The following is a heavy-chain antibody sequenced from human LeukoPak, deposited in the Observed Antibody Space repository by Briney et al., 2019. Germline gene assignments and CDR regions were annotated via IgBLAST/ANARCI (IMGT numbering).Heavy chain of an antibody. CDR1: GFTFRSYEM. J-gene: IGHJ5*02. CDR2: IYHSGST. D-gene: IGHD2-15*01. Sequence: GSLRLSCEDSGFTFRSYEMNWVRQAPGKGLEWIGEIYHSGSTNYNPSLRSRVTISVDKSKNQFSLNLSSVTAADTAVYYCARVSCGGGTCYHSRGWFDAWGQGTLVTVSS. V-gene: IGHV4-4*02. CDR3: ARVSCGGGTCYHSRGWFDA.